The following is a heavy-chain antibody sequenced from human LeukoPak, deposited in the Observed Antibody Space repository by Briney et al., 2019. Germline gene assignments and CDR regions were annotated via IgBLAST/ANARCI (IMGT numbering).Heavy chain of an antibody. CDR2: IYADFDTT. CDR1: GFTVSGDY. Sequence: GGSLRLSCSVSGFTVSGDYMSWVRQAPGMGLEWVSVIYADFDTTDYADSVKGRFTISRDNSKNTLYLHMNSLRVEDTATYFCARALNRHIGAFEYWGQGALVIVSS. CDR3: ARALNRHIGAFEY. J-gene: IGHJ4*02. D-gene: IGHD4/OR15-4a*01. V-gene: IGHV3-53*01.